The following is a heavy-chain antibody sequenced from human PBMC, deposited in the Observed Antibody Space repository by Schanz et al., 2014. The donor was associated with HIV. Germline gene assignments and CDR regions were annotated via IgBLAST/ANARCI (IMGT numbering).Heavy chain of an antibody. V-gene: IGHV1-18*01. CDR1: GYTFTSQY. CDR2: INTSTGNV. J-gene: IGHJ5*01. CDR3: ARSRFQLQWFDS. D-gene: IGHD2-2*01. Sequence: QVQLVQSGAEVKKPGASVKVSCKASGYTFTSQYMHWVRQAPGQGLEWMGWINTSTGNVDYSQNFQARVPLTTDTSTRTAYMELTRLTSDDTAVYYCARSRFQLQWFDSWGQGTLVTVSS.